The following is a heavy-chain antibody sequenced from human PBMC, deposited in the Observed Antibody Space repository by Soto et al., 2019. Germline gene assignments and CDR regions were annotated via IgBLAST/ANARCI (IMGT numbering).Heavy chain of an antibody. D-gene: IGHD5-12*01. CDR3: ARDLGSGYDPGDY. Sequence: ASVKVSCKASGDTFSTYTITWMRQAPGQGLEWMGGIIPRSATSNYGQKFQGRVTITADESTSTGFMELSSLTSEDTAIYYCARDLGSGYDPGDYWGQGTLVTVSS. CDR2: IIPRSATS. V-gene: IGHV1-69*13. J-gene: IGHJ4*02. CDR1: GDTFSTYT.